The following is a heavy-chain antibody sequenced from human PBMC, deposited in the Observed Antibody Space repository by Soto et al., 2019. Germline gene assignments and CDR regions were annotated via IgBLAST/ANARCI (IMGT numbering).Heavy chain of an antibody. CDR1: GYSVARYF. D-gene: IGHD6-13*01. CDR2: INPSADTT. J-gene: IGHJ6*02. Sequence: ASVKVSCKASGYSVARYFMHWVRQAPGQGLEWLGVINPSADTTTYAQKFQRRVTMTWDTSTNTDFMDVSSLRSEDTAIYYCARGGSSPVFCYYCGLDVWGQGTTVTVSS. CDR3: ARGGSSPVFCYYCGLDV. V-gene: IGHV1-46*01.